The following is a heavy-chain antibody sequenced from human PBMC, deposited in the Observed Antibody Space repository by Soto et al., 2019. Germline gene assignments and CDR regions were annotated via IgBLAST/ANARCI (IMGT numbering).Heavy chain of an antibody. D-gene: IGHD2-15*01. CDR1: GYTLTEVS. CDR3: TTAAFCSGATCYSGHNWFDP. Sequence: ASVKVSCKVSGYTLTEVSIHWVRQAPGKGLEWMGGFDPENDETNYAQRFQGRFTMTEDSSTDTAFMELHSLRSDDTAVYYCTTAAFCSGATCYSGHNWFDPWGQGALVTVSS. CDR2: FDPENDET. J-gene: IGHJ5*02. V-gene: IGHV1-24*01.